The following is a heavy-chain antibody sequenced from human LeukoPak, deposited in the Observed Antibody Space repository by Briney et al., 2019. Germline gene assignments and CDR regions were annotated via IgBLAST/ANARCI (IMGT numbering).Heavy chain of an antibody. J-gene: IGHJ5*02. D-gene: IGHD4-11*01. CDR2: IQYDVSNK. CDR3: ARHDYSNFVGWFDP. CDR1: GFTFSSYA. V-gene: IGHV3-30*04. Sequence: GGSLRLSCAASGFTFSSYAMHWVRQAPGKGLEWVAFIQYDVSNKYYADSVKGRFTISRDNSKNTLYLQMNSLRVEDTAVYYCARHDYSNFVGWFDPWGQGTRVSVSS.